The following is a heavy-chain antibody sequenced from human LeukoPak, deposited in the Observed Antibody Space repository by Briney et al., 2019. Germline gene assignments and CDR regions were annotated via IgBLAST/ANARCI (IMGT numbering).Heavy chain of an antibody. V-gene: IGHV1-2*02. CDR3: ARDRPGYSSGWYSDY. J-gene: IGHJ4*02. Sequence: ASVKVSCKASGYTFTGYYMHWVRQAPGQGLEWMGWINPNSGGTSYAQKFQGRVTMTRDTSISTAYMELSRLRSDDTAVYYCARDRPGYSSGWYSDYWGQGTLVTVSS. CDR2: INPNSGGT. CDR1: GYTFTGYY. D-gene: IGHD6-19*01.